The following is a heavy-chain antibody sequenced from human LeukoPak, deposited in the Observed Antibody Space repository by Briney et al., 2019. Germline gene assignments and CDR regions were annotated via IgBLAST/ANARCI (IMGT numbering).Heavy chain of an antibody. CDR1: GGSFSGYY. J-gene: IGHJ3*02. D-gene: IGHD2-2*01. Sequence: SETLSLTCAVYGGSFSGYYWSWIRQPPGKGLEWIGEINHSGSTNYNPSLKSRVTVSVDTSKNQFSLKLSSVTAADTAVYYCARDGWGVVVPAASFDIWGQGTMVTVSS. V-gene: IGHV4-34*01. CDR3: ARDGWGVVVPAASFDI. CDR2: INHSGST.